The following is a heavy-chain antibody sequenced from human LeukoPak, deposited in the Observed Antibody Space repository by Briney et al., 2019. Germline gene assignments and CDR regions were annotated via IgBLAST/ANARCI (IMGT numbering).Heavy chain of an antibody. CDR2: IKQDGSEK. Sequence: GGSQRLSCAASGFTFSNYWMSWVRQAPGKGLEWVADIKQDGSEKYYVDSVKGRFTISRDNAKNSLYLQMNSLRAEDTAVFYCARVYNWNYFDYWGQGTLVTVSS. CDR3: ARVYNWNYFDY. D-gene: IGHD1-20*01. CDR1: GFTFSNYW. J-gene: IGHJ4*02. V-gene: IGHV3-7*05.